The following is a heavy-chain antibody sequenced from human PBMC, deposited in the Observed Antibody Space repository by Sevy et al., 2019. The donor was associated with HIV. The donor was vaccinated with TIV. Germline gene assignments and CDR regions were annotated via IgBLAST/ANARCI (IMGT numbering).Heavy chain of an antibody. V-gene: IGHV1-8*01. D-gene: IGHD3-3*01. Sequence: ASVKVSCKASGCTFINFDINWVRQATGQGLECMGCMNPNSDNTGYAYKFQGRVTMTRNTSISTAYMELSRLTSDDTAVYYCARSITIFGVAPVGVWGQGTMVTVSS. J-gene: IGHJ3*01. CDR3: ARSITIFGVAPVGV. CDR2: MNPNSDNT. CDR1: GCTFINFD.